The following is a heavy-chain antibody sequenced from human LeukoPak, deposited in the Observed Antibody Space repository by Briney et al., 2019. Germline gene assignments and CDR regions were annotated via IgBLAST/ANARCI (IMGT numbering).Heavy chain of an antibody. CDR2: IHSGGST. V-gene: IGHV3-53*01. CDR3: ARAYNWNLDY. CDR1: GFTFSSYA. D-gene: IGHD1-20*01. Sequence: GGSLRLSCAASGFTFSSYAMSWVRQAPGKGLEWVSVIHSGGSTYYADSVKGRFTISRDNSKNTLYLQMNSLRAEDTAVYTCARAYNWNLDYWGQGTLGTVSS. J-gene: IGHJ4*02.